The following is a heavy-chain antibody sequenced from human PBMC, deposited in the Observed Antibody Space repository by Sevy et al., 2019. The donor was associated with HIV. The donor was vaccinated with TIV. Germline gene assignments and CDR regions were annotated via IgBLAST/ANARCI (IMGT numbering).Heavy chain of an antibody. CDR2: ISWNSRNI. CDR1: GFPFNDHA. CDR3: AKDINRGCDGVNCYSYYYYFYGLDV. V-gene: IGHV3-9*01. D-gene: IGHD2-21*01. Sequence: GGSLRLSCAASGFPFNDHAMHWVRQVPGKGLEWVSGISWNSRNIGYADSVKGRFTISRDNARHFGYLERNSLRPEETAFYYCAKDINRGCDGVNCYSYYYYFYGLDVWGQGTTVTVSS. J-gene: IGHJ6*02.